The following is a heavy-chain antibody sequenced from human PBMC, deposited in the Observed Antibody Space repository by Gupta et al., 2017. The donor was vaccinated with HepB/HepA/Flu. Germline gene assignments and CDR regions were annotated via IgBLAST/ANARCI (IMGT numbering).Heavy chain of an antibody. V-gene: IGHV1-8*01. D-gene: IGHD5-12*01. J-gene: IGHJ6*02. Sequence: QVQLVQSGAELKKPGAPVKVSCKASGYTFTHLDINWVRQAPGQGPEWMGWMSPNNGNTGYAQKFQDRVTMTRDTSISTAYMELSSLTAEDTAIYYCARGVDAGVDVWGQGTTVLVSS. CDR3: ARGVDAGVDV. CDR1: GYTFTHLD. CDR2: MSPNNGNT.